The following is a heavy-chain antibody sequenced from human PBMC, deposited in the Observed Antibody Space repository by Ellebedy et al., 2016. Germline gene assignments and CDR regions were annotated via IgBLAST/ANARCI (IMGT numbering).Heavy chain of an antibody. J-gene: IGHJ3*02. CDR3: AKFNGNYYHSWDLHI. CDR2: IIPIFGTA. V-gene: IGHV1-69*13. D-gene: IGHD1-26*01. CDR1: GYTFTSYG. Sequence: SVKVSXKASGYTFTSYGISWVRQAPGQGLEWMGGIIPIFGTANYAQKFQGRVTITADESTSTAYMELSSLRSEDTAVYYCAKFNGNYYHSWDLHIWGQGTMVTVSS.